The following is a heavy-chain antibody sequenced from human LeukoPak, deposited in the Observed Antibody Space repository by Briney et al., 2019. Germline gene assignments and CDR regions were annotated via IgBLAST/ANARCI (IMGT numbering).Heavy chain of an antibody. Sequence: PSETLSLTCIVSNYSISSDYYWGWIRQPPGKGLEWIGSIHHSGRTYYNPSLKSRVTISVDTSKNHFSLKLNSVTAADTAVYYCARDHLANLASRLFDPWGQGTLVTVSS. CDR3: ARDHLANLASRLFDP. J-gene: IGHJ5*02. V-gene: IGHV4-38-2*02. CDR2: IHHSGRT. CDR1: NYSISSDYY. D-gene: IGHD3-3*01.